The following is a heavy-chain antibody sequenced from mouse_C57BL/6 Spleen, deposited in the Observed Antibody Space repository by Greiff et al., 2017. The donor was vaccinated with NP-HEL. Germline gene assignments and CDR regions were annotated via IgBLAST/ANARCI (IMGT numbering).Heavy chain of an antibody. CDR1: GFTFSDYG. D-gene: IGHD1-3*01. J-gene: IGHJ4*01. Sequence: EVQGVESGGGLVKPGGSLKLSCAASGFTFSDYGMHWVRQAPEKGLEWVAYISSGSSTIYYADTVKGRFPISRDNAKNTLFLQMTSLRSEDTAMYYCARRNNSFFYAMDDWGQGTSVTVSS. CDR3: ARRNNSFFYAMDD. CDR2: ISSGSSTI. V-gene: IGHV5-17*01.